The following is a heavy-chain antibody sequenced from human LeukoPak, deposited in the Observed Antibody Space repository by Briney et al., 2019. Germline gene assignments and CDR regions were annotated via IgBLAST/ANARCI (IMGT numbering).Heavy chain of an antibody. CDR1: GLSHTDLC. J-gene: IGHJ5*02. V-gene: IGHV3-53*05. D-gene: IGHD1-26*01. CDR3: ARETRWGAPDDH. CDR2: IYSGGTT. Sequence: GVSLSLLCGASGLSHTDLCVLGVRRAPEEAGVWVSVIYSGGTTYYADSVKGRFSISRDISKNTVYLQMNSLRPEDTAIYYCARETRWGAPDDHWGQGTLVSVSP.